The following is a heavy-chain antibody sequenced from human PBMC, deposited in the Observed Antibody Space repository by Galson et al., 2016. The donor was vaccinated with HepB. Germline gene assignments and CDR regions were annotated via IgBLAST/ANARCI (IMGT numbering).Heavy chain of an antibody. Sequence: QSGAEVKKPGESLKISCQAFGYRSTNYWIGWVRQMPGTGLEWLGLIYFGGFETRYSPSFQGRVIVSADRSINTAYLQWGSLEVSDTAIYYCAGATHGNTWFDYW. CDR3: AGATHGNTWFDY. D-gene: IGHD4/OR15-4a*01. CDR2: IYFGGFET. J-gene: IGHJ4*01. CDR1: GYRSTNYW. V-gene: IGHV5-51*01.